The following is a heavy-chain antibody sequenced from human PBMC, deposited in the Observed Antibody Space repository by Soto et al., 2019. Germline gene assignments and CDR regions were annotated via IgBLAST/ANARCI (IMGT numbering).Heavy chain of an antibody. CDR2: ISSDNRNI. V-gene: IGHV3-48*02. J-gene: IGHJ6*04. CDR3: ARERRPLLQSGMDV. CDR1: GFTFGHYS. Sequence: EVPLVESGGGLIQRGGSLRLSCAASGFTFGHYSLNWVRQAPGKGHGCVSYISSDNRNINYADSVKGRFIITRDHAKKSLYSQMHSLREEDAAVYYCARERRPLLQSGMDVWGKGTTVTFSS.